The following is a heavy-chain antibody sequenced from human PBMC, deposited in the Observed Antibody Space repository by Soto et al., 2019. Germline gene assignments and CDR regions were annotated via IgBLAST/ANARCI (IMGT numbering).Heavy chain of an antibody. Sequence: SVKVSCKASGGTFSSYTISWVRQAPGQGLEWMGRIIPILGIANYAQRFQGRVTITADKSTSTAYMELSSLRSEDTAVYYCARDDRASSYFDYWGQGTLVTVSS. V-gene: IGHV1-69*04. CDR2: IIPILGIA. CDR1: GGTFSSYT. J-gene: IGHJ4*02. CDR3: ARDDRASSYFDY.